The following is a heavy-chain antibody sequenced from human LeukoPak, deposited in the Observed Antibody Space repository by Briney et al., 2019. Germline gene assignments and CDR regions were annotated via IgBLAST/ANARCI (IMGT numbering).Heavy chain of an antibody. J-gene: IGHJ4*02. CDR1: GYTFTDYY. CDR3: ARDAGWQQLEYYFDY. D-gene: IGHD6-13*01. Sequence: ASVKVSCKASGYTFTDYYIHWVRQAPGQGLEWMGWINPKSGGTNYAQKFQGWVTMTRDTSISTAYMELSRLRSDDTAVYYCARDAGWQQLEYYFDYWGQGTLVTVSS. V-gene: IGHV1-2*04. CDR2: INPKSGGT.